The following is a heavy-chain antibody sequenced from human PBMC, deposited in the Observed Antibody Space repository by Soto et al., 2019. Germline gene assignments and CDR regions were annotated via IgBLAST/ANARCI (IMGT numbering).Heavy chain of an antibody. J-gene: IGHJ3*02. Sequence: EVQLVESGGGLVQPGGSLTLSCAASGFTFRRHWMQWVRQAPGKGLVWFSQIKTDGTSTSYADSVKGRFTISRDNAKNALGRKMNSLTAVDTAVYYCAKEMRALPWYGGVSSAFDIRGQGTVVTVSS. CDR1: GFTFRRHW. V-gene: IGHV3-74*01. CDR3: AKEMRALPWYGGVSSAFDI. D-gene: IGHD3-10*01. CDR2: IKTDGTST.